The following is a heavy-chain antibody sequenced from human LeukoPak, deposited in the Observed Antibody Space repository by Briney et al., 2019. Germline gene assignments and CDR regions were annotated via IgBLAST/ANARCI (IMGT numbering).Heavy chain of an antibody. Sequence: ASVKVSCKASGYTFTSYGISWVRQAPGQGLEWMGWISAYNGNTNYAQKLQGRVTMTTDTSTSTAYMELRSLRSDDTAVYYCARGVYSSSWCVSYYYYGMDVWGQGTTVTVSS. D-gene: IGHD6-13*01. J-gene: IGHJ6*02. CDR1: GYTFTSYG. V-gene: IGHV1-18*01. CDR2: ISAYNGNT. CDR3: ARGVYSSSWCVSYYYYGMDV.